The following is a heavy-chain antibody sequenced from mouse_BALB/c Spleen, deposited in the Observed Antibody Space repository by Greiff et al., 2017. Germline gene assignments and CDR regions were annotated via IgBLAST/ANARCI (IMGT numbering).Heavy chain of an antibody. CDR2: IDPSDSYT. Sequence: QVQLQQSGAELVKPGASVKLSCKASGYTFTSYWMHWVKQRPGQGLEWIGEIDPSDSYTNYNQKFKGKATLTVDKSSSTAYMQLSSLTSEDSAVYYCALYYGNRAWFAYWGQGTLVTVSA. CDR1: GYTFTSYW. D-gene: IGHD2-1*01. J-gene: IGHJ3*01. CDR3: ALYYGNRAWFAY. V-gene: IGHV1-69*02.